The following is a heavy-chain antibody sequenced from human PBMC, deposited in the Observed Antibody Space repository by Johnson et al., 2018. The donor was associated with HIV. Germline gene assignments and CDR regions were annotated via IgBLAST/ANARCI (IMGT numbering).Heavy chain of an antibody. CDR1: GFTFDDYA. CDR3: AREGLKQLERGDGDAFDI. D-gene: IGHD6-6*01. V-gene: IGHV3-9*01. Sequence: QLVESGGGLVQPGRSLRLSCAASGFTFDDYAMHWVRQAPGKGLEWVSGISWNSGSIGYADSVKGRFTISRDNAKNSLYLQMNSLRAEDTALYYCAREGLKQLERGDGDAFDIWGQGTMVTVSS. J-gene: IGHJ3*02. CDR2: ISWNSGSI.